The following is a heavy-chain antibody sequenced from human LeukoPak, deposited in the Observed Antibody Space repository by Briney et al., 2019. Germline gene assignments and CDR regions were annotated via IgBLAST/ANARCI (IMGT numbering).Heavy chain of an antibody. CDR3: ARGAKPPSYYYYGMDV. CDR2: ISSSSSYT. Sequence: PGGSLRVSCAASGFTFSDYYMSRIRQAPGKGLEWVSYISSSSSYTNYADSVKGRFTISRDNAKNSLYLQMNSLRAEDTAVYYCARGAKPPSYYYYGMDVWGKGTTVTVSS. D-gene: IGHD1-26*01. CDR1: GFTFSDYY. V-gene: IGHV3-11*06. J-gene: IGHJ6*04.